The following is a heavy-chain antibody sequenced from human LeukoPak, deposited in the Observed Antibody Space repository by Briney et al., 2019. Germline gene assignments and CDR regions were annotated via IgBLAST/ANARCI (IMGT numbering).Heavy chain of an antibody. D-gene: IGHD3-22*01. V-gene: IGHV4-4*09. J-gene: IGHJ6*03. Sequence: SETLSLTCTVSGGSISSYYWSWIRQPPGKGLEWIGYIYTSGITNYNPSLNSRVTISVDTSKNQFSLKLSSVTAADTAVYYCARHGPTMTRYYYMDVWGKGTTVTVSS. CDR1: GGSISSYY. CDR2: IYTSGIT. CDR3: ARHGPTMTRYYYMDV.